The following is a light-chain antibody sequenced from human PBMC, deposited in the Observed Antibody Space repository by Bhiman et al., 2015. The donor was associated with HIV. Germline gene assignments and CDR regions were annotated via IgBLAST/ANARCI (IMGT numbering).Light chain of an antibody. Sequence: SYELTQPPAVSVAPGKTATITCGGNNIESKSVHWYQQKPGQAPVVVIYYDGDRPSGIPERFSGSNSGNTATLTISRVEAGDEADYYCQVWDYTSDQSVVFGGGTQLTVL. CDR3: QVWDYTSDQSVV. V-gene: IGLV3-21*04. CDR1: NIESKS. J-gene: IGLJ2*01. CDR2: YDG.